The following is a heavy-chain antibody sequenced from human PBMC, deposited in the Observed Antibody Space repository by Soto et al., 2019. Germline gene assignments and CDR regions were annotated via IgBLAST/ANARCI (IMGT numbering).Heavy chain of an antibody. J-gene: IGHJ4*02. D-gene: IGHD6-19*01. CDR3: AREETSGWYVASGFDY. V-gene: IGHV3-48*01. CDR2: ISSSSSTI. CDR1: GFTFSSYS. Sequence: GGSLRLSCAASGFTFSSYSMNWVRQAPGKGLEWVSYISSSSSTIYYADSVKGRFTISRDNAKNSLYLQMNSLRAEDTAVYYCAREETSGWYVASGFDYWGQGTLVTVSS.